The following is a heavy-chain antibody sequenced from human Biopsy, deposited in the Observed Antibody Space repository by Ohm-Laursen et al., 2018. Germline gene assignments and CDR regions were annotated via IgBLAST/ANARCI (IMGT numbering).Heavy chain of an antibody. D-gene: IGHD6-19*01. CDR2: IFPSDEK. V-gene: IGHV2-26*01. CDR3: ARMSGQWLVQNRNYFDP. Sequence: ETLSLTCRVSGASVKTSGYFWAWIRQRPGKGLEWLAHIFPSDEKSYRTSLKNRLTISKDTSKSQVILIMTNMDPLDTGTYYCARMSGQWLVQNRNYFDPWGQGTLVTVSS. CDR1: GASVKTSGYF. J-gene: IGHJ5*02.